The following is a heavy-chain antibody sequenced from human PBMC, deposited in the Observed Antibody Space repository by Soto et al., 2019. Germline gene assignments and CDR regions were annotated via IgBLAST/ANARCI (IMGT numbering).Heavy chain of an antibody. J-gene: IGHJ4*02. V-gene: IGHV3-7*01. CDR1: GFTFSSYW. CDR2: IKQDGSEK. Sequence: GGSLRLSCAASGFTFSSYWMSWVRQAPGKGLEWVANIKQDGSEKYYVDSVKGRFTISRDNAKNSLYLQMNSLRAEDTAVYYCARAFRGIAAAGNNFWGQGTLVTVSS. D-gene: IGHD6-13*01. CDR3: ARAFRGIAAAGNNF.